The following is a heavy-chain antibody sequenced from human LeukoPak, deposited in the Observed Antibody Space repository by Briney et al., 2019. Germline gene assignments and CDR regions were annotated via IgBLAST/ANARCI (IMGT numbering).Heavy chain of an antibody. D-gene: IGHD3-10*01. Sequence: GASVKVSCKASGYTFTSYGISWVRHAPGQGLEWMGWISAYNGNTNYAQKFQGRVTMTTDTSTSTAYMELRSLRSDDTAVYYCARAGTAYGSGRWFDPWGEGTLVTVSS. CDR3: ARAGTAYGSGRWFDP. V-gene: IGHV1-18*01. CDR2: ISAYNGNT. J-gene: IGHJ5*02. CDR1: GYTFTSYG.